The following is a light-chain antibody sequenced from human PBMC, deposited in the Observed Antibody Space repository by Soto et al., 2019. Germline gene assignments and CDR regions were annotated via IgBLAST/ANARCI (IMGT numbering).Light chain of an antibody. Sequence: AIQMTQSPSSLSASVGDRVTITCRASQDIRTELGWYQQKPGKAPKLLIYASSSLQSGVPSRFSGSGSGTDFTLTISSLQPEDFATYYCLQYSKYPRTFGQGTKVEIK. CDR3: LQYSKYPRT. CDR1: QDIRTE. J-gene: IGKJ1*01. V-gene: IGKV1-6*01. CDR2: ASS.